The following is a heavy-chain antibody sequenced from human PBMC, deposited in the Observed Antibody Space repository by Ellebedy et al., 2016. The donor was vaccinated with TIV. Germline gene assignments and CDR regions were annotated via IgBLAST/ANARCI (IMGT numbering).Heavy chain of an antibody. Sequence: SETLSLTCTVSGGSISSGDYFWSWIRQPPGKGLEWIGYIYYSGSTYYNPSLKSRVTISVDTSKNQFSLKLSSVTAADTAVYYCARYSVSYFDYWGQGTLVTVSS. J-gene: IGHJ4*02. CDR3: ARYSVSYFDY. CDR1: GGSISSGDYF. V-gene: IGHV4-30-4*01. D-gene: IGHD2-21*01. CDR2: IYYSGST.